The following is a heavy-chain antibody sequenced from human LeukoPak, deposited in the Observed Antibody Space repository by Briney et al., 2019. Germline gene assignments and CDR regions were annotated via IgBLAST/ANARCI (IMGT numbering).Heavy chain of an antibody. Sequence: GASVKVSCKASGYTFTGYIMHWVRQAPGQGLEWMGWINPNSGDTKYTQKFQGRVTLTRDTSISTAYMELNRLRSDDTAVYYCAKDGLYGGRDGGFDYWGQGTLVTVSS. CDR2: INPNSGDT. J-gene: IGHJ4*02. V-gene: IGHV1-2*02. D-gene: IGHD4-23*01. CDR1: GYTFTGYI. CDR3: AKDGLYGGRDGGFDY.